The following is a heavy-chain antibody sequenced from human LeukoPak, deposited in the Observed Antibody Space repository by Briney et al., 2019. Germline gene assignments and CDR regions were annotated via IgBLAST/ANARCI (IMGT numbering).Heavy chain of an antibody. CDR1: GFIVSGDF. V-gene: IGHV3-23*01. J-gene: IGHJ4*02. CDR3: AKHRFESGGYHSTD. D-gene: IGHD3-22*01. CDR2: ISGGSGST. Sequence: GGSLRLSCAASGFIVSGDFMSWVRQAPGKGLAWVSTISGGSGSTYCADSVKGRFTISRDNSKNTLYLQMNSLRDEDTAVYYCAKHRFESGGYHSTDWGQGTLVTVSS.